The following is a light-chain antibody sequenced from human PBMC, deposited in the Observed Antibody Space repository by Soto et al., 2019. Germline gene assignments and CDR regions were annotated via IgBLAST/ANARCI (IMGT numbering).Light chain of an antibody. J-gene: IGKJ1*01. CDR3: QQYNSYST. V-gene: IGKV1-5*03. Sequence: DIQMTQSPSTLSASEGDRVTISCRASQSVSIWLAWYQQKPGRAPKLLIYKASTLKSGVPSRFSGSGSGTEFTLTISSLQPDDFATYYCQQYNSYSTFGQGTKVDIK. CDR1: QSVSIW. CDR2: KAS.